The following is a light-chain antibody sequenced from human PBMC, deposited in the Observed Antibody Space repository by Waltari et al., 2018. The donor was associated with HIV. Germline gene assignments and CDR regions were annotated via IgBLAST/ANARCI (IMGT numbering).Light chain of an antibody. CDR2: LNTDGSH. Sequence: QLVLTQSPSASASLGASVKLTSTLRSGHSTYAIAWHQQQPEKGPRFLMKLNTDGSHTKGDGIPDRFSGSSSGAERYLTISSLQSEDEADYYCQTWGTGIQVFGGGTKLTVL. CDR3: QTWGTGIQV. J-gene: IGLJ3*02. V-gene: IGLV4-69*01. CDR1: SGHSTYA.